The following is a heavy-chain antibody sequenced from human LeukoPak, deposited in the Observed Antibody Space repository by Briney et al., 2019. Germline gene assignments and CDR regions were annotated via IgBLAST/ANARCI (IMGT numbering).Heavy chain of an antibody. V-gene: IGHV4-59*01. CDR1: GGSISSYY. D-gene: IGHD3-22*01. CDR3: ARVDGYYDSSGYYYRGAFDI. J-gene: IGHJ3*02. CDR2: NYYSGST. Sequence: SETLSLTCTVSGGSISSYYWSWVRQPPGKGLEWIGYNYYSGSTNYNPSLKSRVTISVDTSKNQFSLKLSSVTAADTAVYYCARVDGYYDSSGYYYRGAFDIWGQGTMVTVSS.